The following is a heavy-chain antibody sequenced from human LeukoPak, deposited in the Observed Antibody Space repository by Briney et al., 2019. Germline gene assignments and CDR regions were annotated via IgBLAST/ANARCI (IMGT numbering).Heavy chain of an antibody. CDR3: ARNLAGHFGGFYFDD. CDR1: GGSFSSYY. Sequence: KTSETLSLTCAVYGGSFSSYYWSWIRQPPGKGLEWIGEINHSGSTTYKPSLKSRVTISLDTSKNQFSLKLSSVTAADTAVYYCARNLAGHFGGFYFDDWGQGTLVTVSS. J-gene: IGHJ4*02. D-gene: IGHD2-21*01. CDR2: INHSGST. V-gene: IGHV4-34*01.